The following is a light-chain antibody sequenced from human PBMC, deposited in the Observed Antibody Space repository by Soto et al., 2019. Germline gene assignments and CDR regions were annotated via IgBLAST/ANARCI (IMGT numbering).Light chain of an antibody. CDR1: SSDVGGYNY. CDR2: EVN. V-gene: IGLV2-8*01. J-gene: IGLJ1*01. Sequence: QSALTQPPSASGSPGQSVTISCTGTSSDVGGYNYVSWYQQHPGKAPKAMIYEVNKRPSGVPDRFSGSKSGNTASLTVSGLQAEDEADYYCSSKTGNNNYVFGTGTKVTVL. CDR3: SSKTGNNNYV.